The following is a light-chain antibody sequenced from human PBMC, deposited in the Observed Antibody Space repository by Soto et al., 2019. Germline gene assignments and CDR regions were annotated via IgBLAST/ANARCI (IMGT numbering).Light chain of an antibody. Sequence: QSLLTQPPSSSWTPRQRVTISCSGSRSNIGSNTVNWYQQLPGTAPKLLIYSNKQRPSGVPDRFSGSKSGTSASLAISGLQSEDEADYYCAAWDDSLNGYVFGTGTKVTVL. CDR1: RSNIGSNT. CDR3: AAWDDSLNGYV. CDR2: SNK. J-gene: IGLJ1*01. V-gene: IGLV1-44*01.